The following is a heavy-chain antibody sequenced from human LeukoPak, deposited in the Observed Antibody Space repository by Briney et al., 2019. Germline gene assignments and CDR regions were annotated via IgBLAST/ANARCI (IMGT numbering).Heavy chain of an antibody. CDR2: INPNSGGT. V-gene: IGHV1-2*02. D-gene: IGHD3-9*01. J-gene: IGHJ4*02. CDR3: ARGSPPKRYFDWLLTPLDY. CDR1: GYTFTGYY. Sequence: VASVKVSCKASGYTFTGYYMHWVRQAPGQGLEWMGWINPNSGGTNYAQKFQGRVTMTRDTSISTAYMELSRLRSDDTAVYYCARGSPPKRYFDWLLTPLDYWGQGTLVTVSS.